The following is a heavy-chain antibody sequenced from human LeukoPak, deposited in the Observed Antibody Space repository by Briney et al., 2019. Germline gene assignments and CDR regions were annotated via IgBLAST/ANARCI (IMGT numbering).Heavy chain of an antibody. V-gene: IGHV4-59*01. CDR1: GGSISSYY. CDR2: VYYSGST. CDR3: ARSIVVAGIVSDYYYYAMDV. D-gene: IGHD6-19*01. J-gene: IGHJ6*02. Sequence: PSETLSLTRTVSGGSISSYYWSWIRQPPGKGLEWIGYVYYSGSTNYNPSLKSRVTISVDTSKNQFSLKLSSVTAADTAVYYCARSIVVAGIVSDYYYYAMDVWGQGTTVTVSS.